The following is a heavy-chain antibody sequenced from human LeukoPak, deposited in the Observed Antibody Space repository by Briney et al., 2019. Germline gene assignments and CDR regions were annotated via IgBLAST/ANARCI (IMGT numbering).Heavy chain of an antibody. CDR3: ASSYDSSGYYPHVFDY. CDR2: IYYSGST. CDR1: GGSISSGGYY. J-gene: IGHJ4*02. Sequence: PSQTLSLTCTVSGGSISSGGYYWSWIRQHPGKGLEWIGYIYYSGSTYYNPSLKSRVTISVDTSKNQFSLKLSSVTAADTAVYYCASSYDSSGYYPHVFDYWGQGTLVTVSS. V-gene: IGHV4-31*03. D-gene: IGHD3-22*01.